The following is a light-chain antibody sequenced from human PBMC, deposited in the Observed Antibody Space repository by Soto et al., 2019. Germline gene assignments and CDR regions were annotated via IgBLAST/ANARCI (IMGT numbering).Light chain of an antibody. V-gene: IGLV2-8*01. J-gene: IGLJ1*01. Sequence: ALAQPPSASGSPGQSVTISCTGTSSDVGAYDYVSWYQQHPGKAPKLMIYDVSKRPSGVPDRFSGSKSGNTASLTVSGLQAEDEADYYCSSYAGSSNVFGTGTKVTVL. CDR3: SSYAGSSNV. CDR1: SSDVGAYDY. CDR2: DVS.